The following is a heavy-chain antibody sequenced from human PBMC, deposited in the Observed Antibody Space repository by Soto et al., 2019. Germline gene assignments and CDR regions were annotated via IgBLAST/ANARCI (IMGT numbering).Heavy chain of an antibody. CDR1: GGSISSGGYY. Sequence: SETLSLTCTVSGGSISSGGYYWSWIRQHPGKGLEWIGYIYYSGSTYYNPSLKSRVTISVDTSKNQFSLKLSSVTAADTAVYYCARESHLRFLEWFPHYWGQGTLVTVS. V-gene: IGHV4-31*03. CDR3: ARESHLRFLEWFPHY. CDR2: IYYSGST. D-gene: IGHD3-3*01. J-gene: IGHJ4*02.